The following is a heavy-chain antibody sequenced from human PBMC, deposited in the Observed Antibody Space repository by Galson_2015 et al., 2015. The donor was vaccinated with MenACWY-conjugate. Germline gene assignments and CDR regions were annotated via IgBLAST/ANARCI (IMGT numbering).Heavy chain of an antibody. J-gene: IGHJ6*02. Sequence: SLSLSCAASGFTFNAYNMNWVRQAPGKGLEWISYISTISTTIYYADSVKGRFTISKDNAKNSLYLQMNSLRAEDTALYYCARETMMDVWGQGTTVTVSS. CDR1: GFTFNAYN. D-gene: IGHD3-10*01. CDR3: ARETMMDV. CDR2: ISTISTTI. V-gene: IGHV3-48*04.